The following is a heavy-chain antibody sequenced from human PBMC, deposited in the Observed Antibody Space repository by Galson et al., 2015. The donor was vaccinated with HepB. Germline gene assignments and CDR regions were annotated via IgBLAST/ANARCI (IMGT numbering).Heavy chain of an antibody. D-gene: IGHD2-21*01. Sequence: SLRLSCAASGFSFSTYSMNWVRQAPGKGLEWVSYISSAGDTIFYADFEMGRFTISRDNAKNSLYLQTNSLTAEDTAVYYCARVPLDHWGGGGRHFDYWGQGTVVTVSS. J-gene: IGHJ4*02. CDR2: ISSAGDTI. V-gene: IGHV3-48*01. CDR1: GFSFSTYS. CDR3: ARVPLDHWGGGGRHFDY.